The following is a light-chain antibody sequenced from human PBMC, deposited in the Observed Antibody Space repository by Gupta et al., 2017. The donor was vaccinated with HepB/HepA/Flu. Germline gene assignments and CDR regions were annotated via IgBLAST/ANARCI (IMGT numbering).Light chain of an antibody. CDR3: QHVNTSPIT. J-gene: IGKJ5*01. CDR1: QDINSN. Sequence: DIQLTQSPSFLSASVGDRVTITCRASQDINSNLIWYQQKPGKAPKLLIYSASTLQSGVPSRFSGSGSGTEFTLTISSLQPEDFATYYCQHVNTSPITFGQGTRLDIK. CDR2: SAS. V-gene: IGKV1-9*01.